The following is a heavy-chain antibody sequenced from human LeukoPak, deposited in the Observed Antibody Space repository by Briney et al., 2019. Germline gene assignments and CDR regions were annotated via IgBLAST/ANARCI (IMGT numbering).Heavy chain of an antibody. CDR1: GFTFSSYS. CDR3: ARHGPAQDVFDI. D-gene: IGHD3/OR15-3a*01. V-gene: IGHV3-21*01. CDR2: ISSSSSYI. Sequence: KTGGSLRLSCAASGFTFSSYSMNWVRQAPGKGLEWVSSISSSSSYIYYADSVKGRFTVSRDNAKNSLYLQMNSLRAEDTAVYYCARHGPAQDVFDIWGQGTMVTVSS. J-gene: IGHJ3*02.